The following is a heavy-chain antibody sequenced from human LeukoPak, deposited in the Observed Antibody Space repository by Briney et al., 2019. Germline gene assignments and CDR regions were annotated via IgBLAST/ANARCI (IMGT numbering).Heavy chain of an antibody. CDR3: ARSMGRGVIPY. J-gene: IGHJ4*02. Sequence: GGSLRLSCAASGFTFSSYGMSWVRQAPGKGLEWVSTISGSGGSTYYADSLKGRFTISRDYSKNTVYLQMNSLRADDTAIYYCARSMGRGVIPYWGQGTLVTVSS. V-gene: IGHV3-23*01. CDR2: ISGSGGST. D-gene: IGHD3-10*01. CDR1: GFTFSSYG.